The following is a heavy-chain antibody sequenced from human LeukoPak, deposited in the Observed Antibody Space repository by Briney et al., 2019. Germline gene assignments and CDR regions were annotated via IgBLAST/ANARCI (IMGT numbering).Heavy chain of an antibody. J-gene: IGHJ4*02. Sequence: GASVKVSCKASGYTFTGYYMHWVRQAPGQGLEWMGWINPNSGGTNYAQKFQGRVTMTRDTSISTAYMKLSRLRSDDTAVYYCARVNTGNAFGGVIASFDYWGQGTLVTVSS. D-gene: IGHD3-16*02. V-gene: IGHV1-2*02. CDR2: INPNSGGT. CDR1: GYTFTGYY. CDR3: ARVNTGNAFGGVIASFDY.